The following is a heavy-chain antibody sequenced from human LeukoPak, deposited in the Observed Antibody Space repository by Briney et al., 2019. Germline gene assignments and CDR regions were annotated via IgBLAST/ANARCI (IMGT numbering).Heavy chain of an antibody. D-gene: IGHD5-18*01. Sequence: GGSLRLSCAASGFTFSSYAMSWVRQAPGKGLEWVSVITGSGSHTYYTDSVKGRFTISRDNSKNTLYLQMNSLRDEDTAIYYCAKGPNGYNPYYFDYWGQGTLVTVSS. CDR2: ITGSGSHT. V-gene: IGHV3-23*01. J-gene: IGHJ4*02. CDR1: GFTFSSYA. CDR3: AKGPNGYNPYYFDY.